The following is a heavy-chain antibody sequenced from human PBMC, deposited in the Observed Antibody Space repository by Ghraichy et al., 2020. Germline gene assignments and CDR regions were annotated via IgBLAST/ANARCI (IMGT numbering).Heavy chain of an antibody. J-gene: IGHJ4*02. D-gene: IGHD3-22*01. V-gene: IGHV4-4*02. CDR1: GGSISSRNW. Sequence: SETLSLTCAVSGGSISSRNWWSWVRQPPGKGLEWIEEIYHSGNTNYNPSLKSRVTISVDKSKNHFSLKLSSVTAADTAVYYCARYYDDSGSNFLDYWGQGTLVTVSS. CDR2: IYHSGNT. CDR3: ARYYDDSGSNFLDY.